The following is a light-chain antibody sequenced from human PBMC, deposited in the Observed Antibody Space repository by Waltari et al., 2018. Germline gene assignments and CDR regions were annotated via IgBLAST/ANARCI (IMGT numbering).Light chain of an antibody. CDR1: SLRTSY. J-gene: IGLJ3*02. CDR3: HSRKGSDNQVV. Sequence: SELTQSPDVSVALGQTVKITCQGDSLRTSYASWYQVKPGQAPVLVLFGKEKRPSGIPDRISGYSSGTTSSLTITGAQAEDEAAYYCHSRKGSDNQVVFGGGTKLTVL. V-gene: IGLV3-19*01. CDR2: GKE.